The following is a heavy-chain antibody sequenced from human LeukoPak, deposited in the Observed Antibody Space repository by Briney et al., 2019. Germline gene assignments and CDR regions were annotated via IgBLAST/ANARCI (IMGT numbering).Heavy chain of an antibody. CDR1: GGSFSGYY. CDR3: AWGTATSGAGYYYGMDA. Sequence: SETLSLTCAVYGGSFSGYYWSWIRQPPGKGLEWIGEINHSGSTNYNPSLKSRVTISVDTSKNQFSLKLSSVTAADTAVYYCAWGTATSGAGYYYGMDAWGQGTTVTVSS. V-gene: IGHV4-34*01. J-gene: IGHJ6*02. CDR2: INHSGST.